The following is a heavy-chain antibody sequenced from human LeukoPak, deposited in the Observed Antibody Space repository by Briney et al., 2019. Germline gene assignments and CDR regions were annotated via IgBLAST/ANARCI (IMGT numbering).Heavy chain of an antibody. CDR3: ARAQGSYYHYYMDV. CDR1: GYTFTSYH. V-gene: IGHV1-46*04. CDR2: INPSGGSP. D-gene: IGHD1-26*01. J-gene: IGHJ6*03. Sequence: ASVKVSCKASGYTFTSYHLHWVRQAPGQGLEWMGIINPSGGSPNYAQKLQGRVTMTRDMSTSTDNMELSSLRSEDTALYYCARAQGSYYHYYMDVWVKGTTVTVSS.